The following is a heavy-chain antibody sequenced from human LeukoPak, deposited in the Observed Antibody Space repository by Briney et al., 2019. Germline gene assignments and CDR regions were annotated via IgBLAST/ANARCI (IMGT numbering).Heavy chain of an antibody. D-gene: IGHD1-26*01. CDR2: ISPNSGGT. CDR1: GYTFNSYD. Sequence: AASVKVSCKASGYTFNSYDISWVRQAPGQGLEWMGWISPNSGGTKYAQKFQGRVTMTRDTSISTAYMELTRLRSDDTAVYYCARVPRIVGAYYYFVNWGQGTLVTVSS. V-gene: IGHV1-2*02. J-gene: IGHJ4*02. CDR3: ARVPRIVGAYYYFVN.